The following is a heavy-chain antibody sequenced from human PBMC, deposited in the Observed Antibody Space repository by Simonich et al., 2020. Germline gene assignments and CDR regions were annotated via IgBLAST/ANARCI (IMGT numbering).Heavy chain of an antibody. V-gene: IGHV1-2*02. D-gene: IGHD6-13*01. CDR2: SNPNRGGT. CDR3: AREEANGYSSSWNWFDP. CDR1: GYTFTGYY. J-gene: IGHJ5*02. Sequence: QVQLVQSGAEVKKPGASVKVSCKASGYTFTGYYMHWVRQAPGQGVKVLGWSNPNRGGTNYAQQFQGRVTMTRDTSISTAYMELSRLRSDDTAVYYCAREEANGYSSSWNWFDPWGQGTLVTVSS.